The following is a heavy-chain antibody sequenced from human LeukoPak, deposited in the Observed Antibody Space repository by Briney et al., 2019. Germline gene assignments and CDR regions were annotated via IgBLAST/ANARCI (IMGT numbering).Heavy chain of an antibody. CDR3: ARDGTGSGGIDY. J-gene: IGHJ4*02. CDR2: ISSSGSTI. Sequence: GGSLRLSCAASGFTFRSYEMNWVRQAPGKGLEWVSYISSSGSTIYYADSVKGRFTISRDNAKNSLYLQMNSLRAEDTAVYYCARDGTGSGGIDYWGQGTLVTVSS. D-gene: IGHD2-15*01. V-gene: IGHV3-48*03. CDR1: GFTFRSYE.